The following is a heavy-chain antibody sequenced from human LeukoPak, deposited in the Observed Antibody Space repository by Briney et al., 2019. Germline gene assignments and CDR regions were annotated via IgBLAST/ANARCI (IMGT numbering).Heavy chain of an antibody. CDR1: GGSISSYY. J-gene: IGHJ4*02. CDR2: IYYSGST. Sequence: PSETLSLTCTVSGGSISSYYWSWIRQPPGKGLEWIGYIYYSGSTNYNPSLKSRVTISIDTSKNQFSLKLSSVTAADTAVYYCARGACSSTSCYCDYWGQGTLVTVSS. D-gene: IGHD2-2*01. CDR3: ARGACSSTSCYCDY. V-gene: IGHV4-59*01.